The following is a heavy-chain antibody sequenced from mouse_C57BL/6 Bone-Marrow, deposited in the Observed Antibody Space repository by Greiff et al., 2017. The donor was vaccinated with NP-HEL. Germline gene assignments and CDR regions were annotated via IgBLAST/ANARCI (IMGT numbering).Heavy chain of an antibody. Sequence: EVKVVESGEGLVKPGGSLKLSCAASGFTFSSYAMSWVRQTPEKRLEWVAYISSGGDYIYYADTVKGRFTISRDNARNTLYLQMSSLKSEDTAMYYCTRDIRYGNYLDYWGQGTTLTVSS. CDR1: GFTFSSYA. CDR3: TRDIRYGNYLDY. J-gene: IGHJ2*01. V-gene: IGHV5-9-1*02. D-gene: IGHD2-10*02. CDR2: ISSGGDYI.